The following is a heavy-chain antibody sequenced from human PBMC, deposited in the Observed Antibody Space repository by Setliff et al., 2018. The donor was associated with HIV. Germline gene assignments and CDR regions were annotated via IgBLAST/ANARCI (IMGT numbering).Heavy chain of an antibody. Sequence: PGESLKISCAASGFTFSSYAMSWVRQAPGRGLEWVSAISGGGESTYYADSVKGRFTISRDNSKNTLYLQMNSLRAEDTAVYYCARGPNRYSGTYSYYYYMDVWGKGTTVTVSS. CDR2: ISGGGEST. J-gene: IGHJ6*03. V-gene: IGHV3-23*01. CDR1: GFTFSSYA. D-gene: IGHD1-26*01. CDR3: ARGPNRYSGTYSYYYYMDV.